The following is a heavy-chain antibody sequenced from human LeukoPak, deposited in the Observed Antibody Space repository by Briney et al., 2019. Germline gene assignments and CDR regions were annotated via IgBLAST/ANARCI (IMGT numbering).Heavy chain of an antibody. CDR1: GFTFSSYA. CDR2: ISYDGSNK. CDR3: ARGPLLLWFGELLSPFDY. V-gene: IGHV3-30*04. D-gene: IGHD3-10*01. J-gene: IGHJ4*02. Sequence: PGRSLRLSCAASGFTFSSYAMHWDRQAPGKGLEWVAVISYDGSNKYYADSVKGRFTISRDNSKNTLYLQMNSLRAEDTAVYYCARGPLLLWFGELLSPFDYWGQGTLVTVSS.